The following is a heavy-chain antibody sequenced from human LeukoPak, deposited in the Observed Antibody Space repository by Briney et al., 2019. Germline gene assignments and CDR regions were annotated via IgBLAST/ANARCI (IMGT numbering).Heavy chain of an antibody. J-gene: IGHJ4*02. CDR1: GYTFTSYG. CDR3: ALYCGGDCHAGFDY. V-gene: IGHV1-18*01. Sequence: ASVKVSCKASGYTFTSYGISWVRQAPGQGLEWMGWIRAYNGNTNYAQKLQGRVTMTTDTSTSTAYMELRSLRSDDTAVYYCALYCGGDCHAGFDYWGQGTLVTVSS. D-gene: IGHD2-21*02. CDR2: IRAYNGNT.